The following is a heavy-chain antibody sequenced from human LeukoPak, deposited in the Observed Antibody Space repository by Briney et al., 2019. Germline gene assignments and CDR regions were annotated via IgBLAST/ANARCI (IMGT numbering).Heavy chain of an antibody. CDR1: EYTFTAYY. D-gene: IGHD6-19*01. Sequence: GASVKVSCKASEYTFTAYYVHWVRQAPGQGLEWMGWINPNSGDTNFAQNFQGRVTMTRDTSISTVYMELSRSRSDDTAVYYCARVGQWLVENDWFDPWGQGTLVTVSS. CDR3: ARVGQWLVENDWFDP. CDR2: INPNSGDT. V-gene: IGHV1-2*02. J-gene: IGHJ5*02.